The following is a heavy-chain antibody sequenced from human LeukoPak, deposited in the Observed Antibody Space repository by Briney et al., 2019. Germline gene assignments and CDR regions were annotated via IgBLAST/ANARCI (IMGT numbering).Heavy chain of an antibody. CDR2: ISSSSSTI. CDR1: GFTFSSYS. V-gene: IGHV3-48*01. Sequence: GGSLRLSCAASGFTFSSYSMNWVRHAPGKGLEWVSYISSSSSTIYYADSVKGRFTISRDNAKNSLYLQMNSLRAEDTAVYYCARDQSGYDILTGYYQGGNDYWGQGTLVTVSS. D-gene: IGHD3-9*01. J-gene: IGHJ4*02. CDR3: ARDQSGYDILTGYYQGGNDY.